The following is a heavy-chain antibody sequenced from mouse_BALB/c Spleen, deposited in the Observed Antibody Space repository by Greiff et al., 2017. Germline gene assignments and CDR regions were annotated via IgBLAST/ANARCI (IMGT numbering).Heavy chain of an antibody. CDR2: IRLKSNNYAT. Sequence: EVKLMESGGGLVQPGGSMKLSCVASGFTFSNYWMNWVRQSPEKGLEWVAEIRLKSNNYATHYAESVKGRFTISRDDSKSSVYLQMNNLRAEDTGIYYCTRNYRYEWYFDVWGAGTTVTVSS. CDR1: GFTFSNYW. D-gene: IGHD2-14*01. J-gene: IGHJ1*01. CDR3: TRNYRYEWYFDV. V-gene: IGHV6-6*02.